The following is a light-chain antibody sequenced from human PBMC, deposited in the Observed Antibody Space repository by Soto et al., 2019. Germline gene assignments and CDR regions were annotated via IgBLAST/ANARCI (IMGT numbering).Light chain of an antibody. CDR2: GAS. J-gene: IGKJ4*01. Sequence: EIVMTQSPATLSLSPGERSTLSFMPSQSVSSSLAWYQQKPGQAPRLLIYGASTRATGIPARFSGSGSGTEFTLTISSLQSEDFAVYYCQQHNNWPLAFGGGTKVDIK. V-gene: IGKV3-15*01. CDR3: QQHNNWPLA. CDR1: QSVSSS.